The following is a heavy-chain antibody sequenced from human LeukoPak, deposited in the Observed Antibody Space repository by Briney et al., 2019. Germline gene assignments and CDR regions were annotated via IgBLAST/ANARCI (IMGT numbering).Heavy chain of an antibody. D-gene: IGHD5/OR15-5a*01. CDR3: ARVLGRVNTVFSYRGGAFDI. CDR2: IYSGGST. V-gene: IGHV3-53*01. J-gene: IGHJ3*02. CDR1: GFTVSSNY. Sequence: PGGSLRLSCAASGFTVSSNYMSWVRQAPGKGLEWVSFIYSGGSTYYADSAKGRFTISRDNSKNALYLQMNSLRPEDTAVYYCARVLGRVNTVFSYRGGAFDIWGQGTMVTVSS.